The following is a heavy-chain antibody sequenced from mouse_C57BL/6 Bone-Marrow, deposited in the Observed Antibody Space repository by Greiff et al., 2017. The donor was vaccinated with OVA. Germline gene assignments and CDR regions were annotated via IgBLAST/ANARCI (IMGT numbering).Heavy chain of an antibody. J-gene: IGHJ2*01. Sequence: EVMLVESGGGLVKPGGSLKLSCAASGFTFSSYAMSWVRQTPEKRLEWVATISDGGSYTYYPDNVKGRFTISRDNAKNNLYLQMSHLKSEDTAMYYCARDGVVARDYWGQGTTLTVSS. CDR3: ARDGVVARDY. CDR2: ISDGGSYT. D-gene: IGHD1-1*01. V-gene: IGHV5-4*01. CDR1: GFTFSSYA.